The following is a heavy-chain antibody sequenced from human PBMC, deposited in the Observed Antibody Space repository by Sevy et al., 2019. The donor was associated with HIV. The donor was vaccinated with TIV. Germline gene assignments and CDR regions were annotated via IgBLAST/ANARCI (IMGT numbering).Heavy chain of an antibody. D-gene: IGHD1-26*01. CDR1: DASITSLY. CDR3: AGENAWGRGYS. J-gene: IGHJ4*02. CDR2: TYYNGHI. Sequence: SETLSLTCTVSDASITSLYWNWIRQPPGKGLEWIANTYYNGHINYNPSLKSRVTLSLDTSKNQFSVRLSSVTAADTAMYYCAGENAWGRGYSWGQGTLVTVSS. V-gene: IGHV4-59*08.